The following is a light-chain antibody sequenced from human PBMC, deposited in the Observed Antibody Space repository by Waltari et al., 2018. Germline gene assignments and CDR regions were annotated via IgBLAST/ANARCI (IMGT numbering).Light chain of an antibody. CDR2: DAS. V-gene: IGKV3-20*01. CDR3: QKYGSLPAT. Sequence: EIVLTQSPGTLSLSPGERATLSCRASQSVSRFLAWYQQKPGQAPRLLIYDASSRATGIPDRFSGSGSETDFSLTISRLGPEDFAVYYCQKYGSLPATFGQGTKVEIK. J-gene: IGKJ1*01. CDR1: QSVSRF.